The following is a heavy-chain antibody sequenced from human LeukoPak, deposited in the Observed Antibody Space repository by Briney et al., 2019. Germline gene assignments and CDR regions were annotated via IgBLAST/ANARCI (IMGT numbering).Heavy chain of an antibody. J-gene: IGHJ4*02. Sequence: GESLKISCNGSGYSFTSYWIGWVRQMPGKGLEWRGIIYPGDSDTRYSPSFQGQVTISADKSISTAYLQWGSLKASDTAMYYCARRVKGDCYDYWGQGTLVTVSS. V-gene: IGHV5-51*01. CDR1: GYSFTSYW. CDR2: IYPGDSDT. CDR3: ARRVKGDCYDY.